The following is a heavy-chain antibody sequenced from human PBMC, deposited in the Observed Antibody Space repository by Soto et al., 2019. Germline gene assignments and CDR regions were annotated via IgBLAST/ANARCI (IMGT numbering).Heavy chain of an antibody. CDR2: IVVGSGNT. D-gene: IGHD2-2*01. J-gene: IGHJ5*02. CDR1: GFTFTSSA. CDR3: AADARGGYCSSTSCNWFDP. Sequence: ASVKVSCKASGFTFTSSAVQWVRQARGQRLEWIGWIVVGSGNTNYAQKFQERVTITRDMSTSTAYMELSSLRSEDTDGYYCAADARGGYCSSTSCNWFDPWGQGTLVTVSS. V-gene: IGHV1-58*01.